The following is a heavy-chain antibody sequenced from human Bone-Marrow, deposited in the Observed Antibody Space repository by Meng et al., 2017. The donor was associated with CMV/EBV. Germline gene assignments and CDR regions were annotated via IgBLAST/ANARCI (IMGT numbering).Heavy chain of an antibody. CDR2: IYYSGST. CDR3: ARDRGDV. Sequence: GSLRLSCTVSGGSISSYYWSWIRQPPGKGLEWIGYIYYSGSTNYNPSLKSRVTISVDTSKNQFSLKLSSVTAADTAVYYCARDRGDVWGQGTTVTV. J-gene: IGHJ6*02. V-gene: IGHV4-59*01. CDR1: GGSISSYY.